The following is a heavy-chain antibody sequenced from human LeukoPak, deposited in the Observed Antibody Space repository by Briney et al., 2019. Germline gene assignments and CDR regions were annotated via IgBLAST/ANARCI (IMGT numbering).Heavy chain of an antibody. J-gene: IGHJ5*02. CDR1: GGSISSTSYY. D-gene: IGHD1-26*01. CDR3: ARGGRELLNWFDP. Sequence: PSETLSLTCTVSGGSISSTSYYWGWIRQPPGKGLEWIGTIYYSGSTYYNPSLKSRVTISVDTSKNQFSLKLSSVTAADTAVYYCARGGRELLNWFDPWGQGTLVTVSS. V-gene: IGHV4-39*07. CDR2: IYYSGST.